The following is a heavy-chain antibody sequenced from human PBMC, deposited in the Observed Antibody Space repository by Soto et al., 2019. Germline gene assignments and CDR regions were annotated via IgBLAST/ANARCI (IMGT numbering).Heavy chain of an antibody. CDR3: ARDTPIAVASQDYYYYGMDV. J-gene: IGHJ6*02. CDR1: GGSISSYY. D-gene: IGHD6-19*01. V-gene: IGHV4-59*01. Sequence: QVQLQESGPGLVKPSETLSLTCTVSGGSISSYYWSWIRQPPGKGLEWIGYIYYSGSTNYNPSLKSRVTISVDTSKNQFSLKLSSVTAADTAVYYCARDTPIAVASQDYYYYGMDVWGQGTTVTVSS. CDR2: IYYSGST.